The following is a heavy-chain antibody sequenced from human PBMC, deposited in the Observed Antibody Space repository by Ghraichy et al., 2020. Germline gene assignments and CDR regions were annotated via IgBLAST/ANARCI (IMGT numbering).Heavy chain of an antibody. V-gene: IGHV4-31*03. J-gene: IGHJ6*02. D-gene: IGHD6-19*01. Sequence: SETLSLTCTVSGGSISSGGYYWSWIRQHPGKGLEWIGYIYYSGSTYYNPSLKSRVTISVDTSKNQFSLKLSSVTAADTAVYYWSREIAVAGAKQVNYYYGMGVWGHGSTVTVSS. CDR2: IYYSGST. CDR3: SREIAVAGAKQVNYYYGMGV. CDR1: GGSISSGGYY.